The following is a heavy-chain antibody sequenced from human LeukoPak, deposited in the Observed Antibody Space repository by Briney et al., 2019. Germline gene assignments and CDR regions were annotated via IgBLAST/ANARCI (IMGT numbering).Heavy chain of an antibody. J-gene: IGHJ6*03. CDR3: ARTPGSAYYPYYYMDV. CDR1: GGSISTYY. D-gene: IGHD6-19*01. Sequence: SETLSLTCTVSGGSISTYYWSWVRQPPGKGLEWIGYIYYSGSTNYNPSLKSRVTISVDTSKNQFPLNLNSVTAADTAEYFCARTPGSAYYPYYYMDVWGKGTTVTVSS. CDR2: IYYSGST. V-gene: IGHV4-59*01.